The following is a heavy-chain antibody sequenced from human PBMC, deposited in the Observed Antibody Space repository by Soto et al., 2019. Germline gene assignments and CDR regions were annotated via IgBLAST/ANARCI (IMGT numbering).Heavy chain of an antibody. CDR1: GGTFSSYA. V-gene: IGHV1-69*01. CDR3: ARDRGPPRGRGLNWFDP. CDR2: IIPIFGTA. D-gene: IGHD2-15*01. Sequence: QVQLVQSGAEVKKPGSSVKVSCKASGGTFSSYAISWVRQAPGQGLEWMGGIIPIFGTANYAQKFQGRVTITADESTSTAYMELSSLRSEDTAVYYCARDRGPPRGRGLNWFDPWGQGTLVTVSS. J-gene: IGHJ5*02.